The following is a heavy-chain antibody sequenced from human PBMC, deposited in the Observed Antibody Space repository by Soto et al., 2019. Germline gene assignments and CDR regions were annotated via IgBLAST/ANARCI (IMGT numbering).Heavy chain of an antibody. CDR3: ATLNWNDAYFDY. V-gene: IGHV5-51*01. Sequence: GESLKISCKGCGYRFSTYWIGWVRQMPGKGLEWMGIIYPGDSDTRYSPSFQGQVTISADKSITTAYLQWSSLKTSDTAMYYCATLNWNDAYFDYWGQGTLVTVSS. D-gene: IGHD1-1*01. CDR1: GYRFSTYW. CDR2: IYPGDSDT. J-gene: IGHJ4*02.